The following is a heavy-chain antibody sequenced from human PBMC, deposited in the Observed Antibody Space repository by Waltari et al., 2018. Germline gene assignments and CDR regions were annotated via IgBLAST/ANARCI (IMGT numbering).Heavy chain of an antibody. J-gene: IGHJ4*02. CDR3: ASGPDHGDF. Sequence: EMQLVESGGGLVQPGGSLRLFCAASEFTFRNYWMTWVRQAPGRGLEWVANINEDGSKSFYVDSVKGRFTISRDNAKNSLYLQMNSLRAEDTAICYCASGPDHGDFWGQGTLVTVSS. CDR2: INEDGSKS. CDR1: EFTFRNYW. V-gene: IGHV3-7*01.